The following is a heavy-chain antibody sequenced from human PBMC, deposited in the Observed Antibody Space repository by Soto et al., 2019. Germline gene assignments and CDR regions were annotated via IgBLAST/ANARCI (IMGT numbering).Heavy chain of an antibody. Sequence: PGGSLRLSCAASGFTFDDYAMHWVRQAPGKGLEWVSGISWNSGSIGYADSVKGRLTISRDNAKNSLYLQMNSLRAEDTALYYCARDTSGFGYYYGMDVWGQGTTVTVSS. J-gene: IGHJ6*02. D-gene: IGHD3-16*01. CDR3: ARDTSGFGYYYGMDV. V-gene: IGHV3-9*01. CDR2: ISWNSGSI. CDR1: GFTFDDYA.